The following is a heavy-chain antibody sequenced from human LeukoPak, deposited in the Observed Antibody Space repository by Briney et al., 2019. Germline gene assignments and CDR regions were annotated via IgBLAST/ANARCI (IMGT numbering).Heavy chain of an antibody. D-gene: IGHD6-25*01. V-gene: IGHV4-59*01. CDR3: ARGYDSGWVDY. Sequence: SETLSLTCAVSGGSISSYSWSWIRQPPGKGLEWIGYIFYRGNANYNPSLKGRVTLSVDMSKNRFSLNLTSVTAADTAVYYYARGYDSGWVDYWGQGTLVTVSS. CDR1: GGSISSYS. J-gene: IGHJ4*02. CDR2: IFYRGNA.